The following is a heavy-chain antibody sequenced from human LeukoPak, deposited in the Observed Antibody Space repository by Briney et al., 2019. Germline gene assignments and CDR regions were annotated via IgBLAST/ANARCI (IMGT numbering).Heavy chain of an antibody. D-gene: IGHD3-22*01. CDR2: IVPGFHTT. CDR1: GDSFTNYA. CDR3: ARWDAHYHEGDNWIDP. J-gene: IGHJ5*02. Sequence: ASVKVSCKASGDSFTNYAVVWVRQAPGQGLEWMGGIVPGFHTTDYAQRFQGRLIITADESTTTAYMELSSLTSEDTAMYYCARWDAHYHEGDNWIDPWGQGTLVTVSS. V-gene: IGHV1-69*01.